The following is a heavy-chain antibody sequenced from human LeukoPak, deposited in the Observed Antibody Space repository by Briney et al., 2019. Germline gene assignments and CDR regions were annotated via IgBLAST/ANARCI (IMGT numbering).Heavy chain of an antibody. CDR2: IWYDGSNK. CDR1: GFTFSSYG. CDR3: AKGGRSSDYVYSFEY. V-gene: IGHV3-33*06. Sequence: GRSLRLSCAASGFTFSSYGMHWVRQAPGKGLEWVAVIWYDGSNKYYADSVKGRFTISRDNSKNTLYPQMNSLRAEDTAVYYCAKGGRSSDYVYSFEYWGQGTLVTVSS. J-gene: IGHJ4*02. D-gene: IGHD3-16*01.